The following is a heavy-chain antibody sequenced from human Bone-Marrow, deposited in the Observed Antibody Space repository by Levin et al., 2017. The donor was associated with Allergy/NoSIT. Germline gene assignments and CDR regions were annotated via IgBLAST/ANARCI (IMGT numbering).Heavy chain of an antibody. J-gene: IGHJ5*02. CDR1: GFTFSSYS. Sequence: PGESLKISCAASGFTFSSYSMNWVRQAPGKGLEWVSSISSSSSYIYYADSVKGRFTISRDNAKNSLYLQMNSLRAEDTAVYYCARQRYSSGSLGRGHPMKNWFDPWGQGTLVTVSS. CDR3: ARQRYSSGSLGRGHPMKNWFDP. CDR2: ISSSSSYI. D-gene: IGHD6-19*01. V-gene: IGHV3-21*01.